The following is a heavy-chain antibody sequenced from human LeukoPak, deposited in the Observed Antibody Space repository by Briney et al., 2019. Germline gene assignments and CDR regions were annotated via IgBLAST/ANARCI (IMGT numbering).Heavy chain of an antibody. CDR3: TRGGPYRYCSSASCFSDF. Sequence: PGGSLRLSCAASGFTFRSYAMSWVRQAPGQGLEWVSVIDWNGGTTGYADSVKGRFTISRDNAKNSLYLQMNSLRVDDTALYYCTRGGPYRYCSSASCFSDFWGQGTLVTVSS. V-gene: IGHV3-20*04. CDR1: GFTFRSYA. CDR2: IDWNGGTT. J-gene: IGHJ4*02. D-gene: IGHD2-15*01.